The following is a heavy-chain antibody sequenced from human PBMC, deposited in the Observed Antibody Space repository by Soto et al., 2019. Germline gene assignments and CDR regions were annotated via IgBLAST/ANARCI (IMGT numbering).Heavy chain of an antibody. J-gene: IGHJ4*02. Sequence: FGPTLVNPTQTLTLTCTLCGFSLITSGVGVGWIRQPPGKALEWLALIYWGDAKFYSLSLKRRIAIIKYTSKNQVVLKMTNVDPADTATYYCAHREADTSGFYSNWGQGIVVTVSS. CDR3: AHREADTSGFYSN. D-gene: IGHD3-22*01. V-gene: IGHV2-5*02. CDR2: IYWGDAK. CDR1: GFSLITSGVG.